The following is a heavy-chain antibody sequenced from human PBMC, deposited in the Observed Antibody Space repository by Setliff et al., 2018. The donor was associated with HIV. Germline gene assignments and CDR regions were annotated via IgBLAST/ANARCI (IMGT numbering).Heavy chain of an antibody. CDR2: IYYSGST. D-gene: IGHD1-1*01. CDR1: GGSISSSSYY. CDR3: ARETGTYNYYYMDV. Sequence: SETLSLTCTVSGGSISSSSYYWGWIRQPPGKGLEWIGSIYYSGSTYYNPSLKSRVTISVDTSKNQFSLKLSSVTAADTAVYYCARETGTYNYYYMDVWGKGTTVTSP. J-gene: IGHJ6*03. V-gene: IGHV4-39*01.